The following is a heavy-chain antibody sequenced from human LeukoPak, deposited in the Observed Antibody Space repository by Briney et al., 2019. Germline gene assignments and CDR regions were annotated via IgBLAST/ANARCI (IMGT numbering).Heavy chain of an antibody. Sequence: GASVKVSRKASGDTFTDYYLHWVRQAPGQGLEWMGWINPNSGGTNYAQGRVTMTRDTSICTAYMELSRLRSDDTAVYYCARGAKFRSYGSGTYYTSLPFDPWGQGTLVTVSS. J-gene: IGHJ5*02. CDR2: INPNSGGT. V-gene: IGHV1-2*02. CDR3: ARGAKFRSYGSGTYYTSLPFDP. CDR1: GDTFTDYY. D-gene: IGHD3-10*01.